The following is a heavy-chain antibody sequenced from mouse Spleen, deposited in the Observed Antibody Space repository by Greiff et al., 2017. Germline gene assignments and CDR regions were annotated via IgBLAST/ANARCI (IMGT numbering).Heavy chain of an antibody. Sequence: EVQLQQSGPELVKPGASVKISCKASGYTFTDYYMNWVKQSPGKSLEWIGDINPNNGGTSYNQKFKGKATLTVDKSSSTAYMELRSLTSEDSAVYYCARDEVNWDGDYWGQGTTLTVSS. D-gene: IGHD4-1*01. CDR1: GYTFTDYY. V-gene: IGHV1-26*01. CDR2: INPNNGGT. J-gene: IGHJ2*01. CDR3: ARDEVNWDGDY.